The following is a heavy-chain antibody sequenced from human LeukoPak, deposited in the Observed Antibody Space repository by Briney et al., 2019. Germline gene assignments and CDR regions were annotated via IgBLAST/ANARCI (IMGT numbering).Heavy chain of an antibody. J-gene: IGHJ4*02. CDR1: GYTFTGYY. Sequence: ASVTVSCKASGYTFTGYYMHWVRQAPGQGLEWMGWINPNSGGTNYAQKFQGRVTMTRDTSISTAYMELSRLRSDDTAVYYCAREGVSSSWGFDYWGQGTLVTVSS. CDR3: AREGVSSSWGFDY. CDR2: INPNSGGT. V-gene: IGHV1-2*02. D-gene: IGHD6-13*01.